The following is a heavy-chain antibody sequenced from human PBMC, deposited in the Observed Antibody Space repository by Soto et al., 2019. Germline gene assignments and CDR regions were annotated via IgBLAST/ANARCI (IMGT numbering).Heavy chain of an antibody. CDR3: ARVVDGDTAMALDY. CDR2: IYYSGST. CDR1: GGSISSGGYY. J-gene: IGHJ4*02. V-gene: IGHV4-31*03. Sequence: SETLSLTCTVSGGSISSGGYYWSWIRQHPGKGLEWIGYIYYSGSTYYNPSLKSRVTISVDTSKNQFSLKLSSVTAADTAVYYCARVVDGDTAMALDYWGQGTLVTV. D-gene: IGHD5-18*01.